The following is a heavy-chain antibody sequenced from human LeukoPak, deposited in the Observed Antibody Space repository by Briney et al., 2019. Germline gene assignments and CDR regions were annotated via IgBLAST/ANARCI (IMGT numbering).Heavy chain of an antibody. D-gene: IGHD4-17*01. CDR2: ISGSGGST. J-gene: IGHJ4*02. CDR3: AKDHDTVTSSTSDY. CDR1: GFTFSSYA. V-gene: IGHV3-23*01. Sequence: PGGSLRLSCAASGFTFSSYAMSWVRQAPGKGLEWVSGISGSGGSTYYADSVKGRFTISRDNSKNTLYLQMNSLRADDTAVYYCAKDHDTVTSSTSDYWGQGTLVTVSS.